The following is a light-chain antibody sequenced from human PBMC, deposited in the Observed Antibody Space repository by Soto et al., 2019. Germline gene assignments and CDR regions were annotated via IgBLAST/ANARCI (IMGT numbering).Light chain of an antibody. Sequence: EIVMTQSPATMSMSPGERAALSCRASQSVGIHLAWYQQKPGQTPRLLIYSASTRATGIPARFSASGSGTEFTLTISSLQSEDFAVYYCQQYNNWPLTFGPGTRVDIK. CDR1: QSVGIH. CDR2: SAS. CDR3: QQYNNWPLT. V-gene: IGKV3-15*01. J-gene: IGKJ3*01.